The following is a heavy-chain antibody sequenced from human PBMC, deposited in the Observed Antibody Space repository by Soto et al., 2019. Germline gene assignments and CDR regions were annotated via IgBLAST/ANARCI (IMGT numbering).Heavy chain of an antibody. J-gene: IGHJ4*02. V-gene: IGHV4-34*01. CDR2: INHSGST. CDR3: ARASVVVAATAIDY. CDR1: GGSFSCYY. D-gene: IGHD2-15*01. Sequence: SETLSLTCAVYGGSFSCYYWSWIRQPPGKGLEWIGEINHSGSTNYNPSLKSRVTISVDTSKNQFSLKLSSVTAADTAVYYCARASVVVAATAIDYWGQGTLVTVSS.